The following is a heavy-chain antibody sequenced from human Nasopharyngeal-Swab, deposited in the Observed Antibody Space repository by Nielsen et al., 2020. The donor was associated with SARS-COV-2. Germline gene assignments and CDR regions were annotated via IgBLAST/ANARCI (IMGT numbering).Heavy chain of an antibody. CDR3: ARDVYDILTGYATLGWFDP. D-gene: IGHD3-9*01. CDR2: IIPILGIA. V-gene: IGHV1-69*04. CDR1: VDTFSSYA. J-gene: IGHJ5*02. Sequence: SVKVSCKASVDTFSSYAISWVRQAPGQGLEWMGRIIPILGIANYAQKFQGRVTITADKSTSTAYMELSSLRSEDTAVYYCARDVYDILTGYATLGWFDPWGQGTLVTVSS.